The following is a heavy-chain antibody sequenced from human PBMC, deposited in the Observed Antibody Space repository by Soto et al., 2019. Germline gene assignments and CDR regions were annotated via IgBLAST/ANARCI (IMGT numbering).Heavy chain of an antibody. CDR1: GGSFSNYA. V-gene: IGHV1-69*01. D-gene: IGHD3-10*01. J-gene: IGHJ6*02. Sequence: PLVQSGAEVRKPGSSAKVSCKTSGGSFSNYAITWVRRDTGQGLEWMGGIIPIFGRTQHAQKFWDRVTINADDSRRKVYMELTSQRSEAKALYYWALNGGPRQGYYYGLAVWGQGTTITVSS. CDR2: IIPIFGRT. CDR3: ALNGGPRQGYYYGLAV.